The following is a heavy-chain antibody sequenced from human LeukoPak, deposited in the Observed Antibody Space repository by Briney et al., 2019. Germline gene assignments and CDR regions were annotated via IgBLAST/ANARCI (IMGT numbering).Heavy chain of an antibody. V-gene: IGHV4-61*02. Sequence: SSETLSLTCTVSSGSINSGDYYWSWIRQPAGKGLEWIGRIYSSGNTNYSPSLKSRVTMSIDTSKNQFSLRLSSVTAADTAVYYCARVYRRDGYNFDGFDIWGQGTTVTVSS. CDR3: ARVYRRDGYNFDGFDI. D-gene: IGHD5-24*01. CDR1: SGSINSGDYY. J-gene: IGHJ3*02. CDR2: IYSSGNT.